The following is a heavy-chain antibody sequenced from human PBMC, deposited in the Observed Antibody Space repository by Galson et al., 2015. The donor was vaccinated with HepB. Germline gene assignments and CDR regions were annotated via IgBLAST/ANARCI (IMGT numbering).Heavy chain of an antibody. CDR2: IIPIFGTA. Sequence: SVKVSCKASGGTFSSYAISWVRQAPGQGLEWMGGIIPIFGTANYAQKFQGRVTITADESTSTAYMELSSLRSEDTAVYYCARLLRGYSSSWYYFDYWGQGTLVTVSS. D-gene: IGHD6-13*01. CDR3: ARLLRGYSSSWYYFDY. J-gene: IGHJ4*02. V-gene: IGHV1-69*13. CDR1: GGTFSSYA.